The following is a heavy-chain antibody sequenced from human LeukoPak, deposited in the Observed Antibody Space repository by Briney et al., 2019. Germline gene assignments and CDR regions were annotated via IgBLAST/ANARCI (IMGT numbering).Heavy chain of an antibody. J-gene: IGHJ4*02. Sequence: GESLKISCKGSGYNFTNYWIGWVRQMPGKGLEWMGIIYPGDSHTRYSPSFQGQVTISVDKSVNTAYLQWSTLKASDTAMYYCARGVPNAWYNYDSSGYYLDYWGQGTLVTVSS. CDR3: ARGVPNAWYNYDSSGYYLDY. V-gene: IGHV5-51*01. CDR2: IYPGDSHT. D-gene: IGHD3-22*01. CDR1: GYNFTNYW.